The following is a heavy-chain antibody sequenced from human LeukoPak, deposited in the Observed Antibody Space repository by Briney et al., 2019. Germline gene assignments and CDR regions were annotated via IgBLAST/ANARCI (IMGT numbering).Heavy chain of an antibody. CDR2: INPNSGGT. CDR1: GYTFTGHY. D-gene: IGHD4-11*01. Sequence: GASVKVSCTASGYTFTGHYMHWVRQAPGQGLEWMGRINPNSGGTNYAQKFQGRVTMTRDTSINTVYMELSRLRSDDTAVYYCARAHDYSNYLLDYWGQETLVTVSS. J-gene: IGHJ4*02. V-gene: IGHV1-2*06. CDR3: ARAHDYSNYLLDY.